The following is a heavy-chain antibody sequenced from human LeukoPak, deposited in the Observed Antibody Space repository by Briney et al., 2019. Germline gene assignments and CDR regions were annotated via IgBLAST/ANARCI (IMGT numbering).Heavy chain of an antibody. Sequence: PSETLSLTRTVSGGSISSYNWSWIRQPPGKGLEWIGGISPSWYTNYNLSIKIRVAMFVEPSKKQYSLKLSSVTAADAAVYYCARDKEMGATEGAFDIWGQGTMVTVSS. CDR3: ARDKEMGATEGAFDI. D-gene: IGHD1-26*01. V-gene: IGHV4-4*07. J-gene: IGHJ3*02. CDR1: GGSISSYN. CDR2: ISPSWYT.